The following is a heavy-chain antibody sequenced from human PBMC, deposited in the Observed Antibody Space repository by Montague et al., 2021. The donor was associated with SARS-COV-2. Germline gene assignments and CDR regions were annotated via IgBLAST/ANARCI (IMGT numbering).Heavy chain of an antibody. Sequence: SLRLSCAASGFTFRSYWMHWVRQVPGRGLVWVSRIRPDGTSTHYAASVKGRFVISRDNAKNTPSLEMTNLRVDDTAMYYCVRPLWFGDSDYYFDSWGQGTLVSVSS. D-gene: IGHD3-10*01. V-gene: IGHV3-74*01. J-gene: IGHJ4*02. CDR2: IRPDGTST. CDR1: GFTFRSYW. CDR3: VRPLWFGDSDYYFDS.